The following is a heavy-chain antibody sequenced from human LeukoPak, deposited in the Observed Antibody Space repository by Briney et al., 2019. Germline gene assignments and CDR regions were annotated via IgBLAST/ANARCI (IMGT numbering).Heavy chain of an antibody. CDR3: ASSPVEPSY. D-gene: IGHD1-26*01. Sequence: GGSLRLSCAASGFTFSSYEMNWVRQAPGKGLEWVSYISSSGSTIYYADSVKGRFTISRDNAKNSLYLQMNSLRAEDTAVYYCASSPVEPSYWGQGTLVTVSS. V-gene: IGHV3-48*03. CDR2: ISSSGSTI. J-gene: IGHJ4*02. CDR1: GFTFSSYE.